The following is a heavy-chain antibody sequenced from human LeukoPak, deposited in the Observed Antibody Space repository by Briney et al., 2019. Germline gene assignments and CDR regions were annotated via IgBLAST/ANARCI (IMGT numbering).Heavy chain of an antibody. J-gene: IGHJ4*02. CDR3: AKSRLAAAGAASDY. V-gene: IGHV3-23*01. D-gene: IGHD6-13*01. CDR2: ISRSGDTT. CDR1: GFTFANYA. Sequence: GGSLRLSGAASGFTFANYAMSWVRQAPGKGLEFVSSISRSGDTTFYADSVKGRFTISRDNSKDTLYLQMDRLRADDAAVYYCAKSRLAAAGAASDYWGQGTLVTVSS.